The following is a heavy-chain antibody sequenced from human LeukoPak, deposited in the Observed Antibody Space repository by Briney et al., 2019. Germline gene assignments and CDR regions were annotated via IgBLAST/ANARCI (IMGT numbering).Heavy chain of an antibody. Sequence: PGGSLRLXCTASGFTFGDYAMSWVRQAPGKGLECVGFIRSKAYGVTTEYAASVKGRFTISRDDSKSIAYLQMNSLKTEDTAVYYCTRDLPIQRCYYDSSVPPVYFDYWGQGTLVTVSS. CDR1: GFTFGDYA. J-gene: IGHJ4*02. CDR3: TRDLPIQRCYYDSSVPPVYFDY. V-gene: IGHV3-49*04. D-gene: IGHD3-22*01. CDR2: IRSKAYGVTT.